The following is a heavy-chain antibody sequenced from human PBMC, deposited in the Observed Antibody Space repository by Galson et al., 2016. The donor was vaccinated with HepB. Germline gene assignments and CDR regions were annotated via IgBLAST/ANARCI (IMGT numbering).Heavy chain of an antibody. V-gene: IGHV5-51*01. D-gene: IGHD6-13*01. CDR2: IYPGDSDT. J-gene: IGHJ4*02. CDR3: ARHELHSNSWYMDS. CDR1: GYKFTSYW. Sequence: QSGAEVKKPGESLKISCQGSGYKFTSYWIGWVRQVPGKGLEWMGTIYPGDSDTRYSPSFQGQVTISGDKSISTAYLQWSSLKASDSAMYYCARHELHSNSWYMDSWGQGTLVTVSS.